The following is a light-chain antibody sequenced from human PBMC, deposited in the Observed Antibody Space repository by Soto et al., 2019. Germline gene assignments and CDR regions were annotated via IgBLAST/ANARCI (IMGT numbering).Light chain of an antibody. CDR1: SSDVGSYNL. CDR2: EGS. CDR3: CSYAGSSYV. J-gene: IGLJ1*01. V-gene: IGLV2-23*01. Sequence: QSALTQPASVSGSPGQSITISCTGTSSDVGSYNLVSWYQQHPGKAPKLMIYEGSKRPSGVSDRFSGSKSGNTASLTISGLQAEDEADYYCCSYAGSSYVFGTGTKGTV.